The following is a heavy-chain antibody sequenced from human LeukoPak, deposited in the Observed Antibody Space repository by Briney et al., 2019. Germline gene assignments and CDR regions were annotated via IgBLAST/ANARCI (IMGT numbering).Heavy chain of an antibody. CDR3: ARVPSTIFGVVYMDV. CDR2: MNPNSGNT. Sequence: ASVKVSCKASGYTFTSYDINWVRQATGQGLEWMGWMNPNSGNTGYAQKFQGRVTITRNTSISTAYMELSSLRSEDTAVYYCARVPSTIFGVVYMDVWGKGTTVTVSS. D-gene: IGHD3-3*01. CDR1: GYTFTSYD. V-gene: IGHV1-8*03. J-gene: IGHJ6*03.